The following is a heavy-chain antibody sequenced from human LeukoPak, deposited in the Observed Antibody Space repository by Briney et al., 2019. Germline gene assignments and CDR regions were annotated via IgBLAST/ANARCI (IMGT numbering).Heavy chain of an antibody. V-gene: IGHV1-18*01. CDR1: GYTFTSYG. CDR3: ARVSPRYCGGDCYSSLMRLDP. Sequence: ASVKVSCKASGYTFTSYGISWVRQAPGQGLEWMGWISAYNGNTNYAQMLQGRVTMTTDTSTSTAYMELRSLRSDDTAVYYCARVSPRYCGGDCYSSLMRLDPWGQGTLVTVSS. D-gene: IGHD2-21*02. J-gene: IGHJ5*02. CDR2: ISAYNGNT.